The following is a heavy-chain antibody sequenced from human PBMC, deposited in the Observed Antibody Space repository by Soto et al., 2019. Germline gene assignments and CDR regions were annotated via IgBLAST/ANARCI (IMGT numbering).Heavy chain of an antibody. CDR2: INPSGGST. J-gene: IGHJ6*02. CDR3: ARALTDYDFWSGTADPYYYYYYGMDV. Sequence: ASVKVSCKASGCTFTSYYMHWVRQAPGQGLEWMGIINPSGGSTSYAQKFQGRVTMTRDTSTSTVYMELSSLRSEDTGVYYCARALTDYDFWSGTADPYYYYYYGMDVWGQGTTVTVSS. CDR1: GCTFTSYY. D-gene: IGHD3-3*01. V-gene: IGHV1-46*01.